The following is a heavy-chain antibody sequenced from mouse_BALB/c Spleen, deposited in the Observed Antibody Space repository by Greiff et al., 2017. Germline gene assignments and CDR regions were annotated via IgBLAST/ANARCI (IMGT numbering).Heavy chain of an antibody. D-gene: IGHD1-1*01. V-gene: IGHV5-9-3*01. CDR1: GFTFSSYA. CDR3: ASYYGY. J-gene: IGHJ2*01. Sequence: EVKLVESGGGLVKPGGSLKLSCAASGFTFSSYAMSWVRQTPEKRLEWVATISSGGSYTYYPDSVKGRFTISRDNAKNTLYLQMSSLRSEDTAMYYCASYYGYWGQGTTLTVSS. CDR2: ISSGGSYT.